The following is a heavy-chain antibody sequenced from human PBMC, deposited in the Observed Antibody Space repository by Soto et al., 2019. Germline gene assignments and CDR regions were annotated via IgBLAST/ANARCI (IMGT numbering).Heavy chain of an antibody. CDR3: ARHEYVSSSYDLLDV. CDR1: GGSVTNINYF. CDR2: IYYTGTT. J-gene: IGHJ3*01. V-gene: IGHV4-39*01. Sequence: PSETLSLTCSVSGGSVTNINYFWAWIRQSPGKGLEWIANIYYTGTTFYNPSLRSRVSMTIDASKNRFSLNLSSVTASDTALYYCARHEYVSSSYDLLDVWGRGTMVPVSS. D-gene: IGHD3-22*01.